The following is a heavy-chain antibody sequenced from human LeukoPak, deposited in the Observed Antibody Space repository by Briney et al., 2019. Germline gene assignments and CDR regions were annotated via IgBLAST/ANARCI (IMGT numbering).Heavy chain of an antibody. CDR3: ARMTTVTTVTWLDP. CDR2: IYPGDYDT. J-gene: IGHJ5*02. D-gene: IGHD4-17*01. V-gene: IGHV5-51*01. CDR1: GYSFTSYW. Sequence: GESLKISCKGPGYSFTSYWIGLVRPMPRKGLEWIGIIYPGDYDTRYSPSFQGPVTIFADQSISTAYLQWSSLKASNTAMYYCARMTTVTTVTWLDPWGQRALVTVSS.